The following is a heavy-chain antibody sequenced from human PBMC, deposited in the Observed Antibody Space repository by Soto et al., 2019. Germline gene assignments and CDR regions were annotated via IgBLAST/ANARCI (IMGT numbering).Heavy chain of an antibody. CDR3: AREGIAESCPNYYDF. CDR2: ISYDGSTK. V-gene: IGHV3-30-3*01. D-gene: IGHD6-13*01. J-gene: IGHJ4*02. CDR1: GFTFKHNA. Sequence: QVQLVESGGGVVQPGRSLTIFCTASGFTFKHNAMHWIRQAPAKGLEWVADISYDGSTKNYADSVKGRFTISRDNSKNTLSLQMSALKGEDTATYYCAREGIAESCPNYYDFWGQGTLVAVSS.